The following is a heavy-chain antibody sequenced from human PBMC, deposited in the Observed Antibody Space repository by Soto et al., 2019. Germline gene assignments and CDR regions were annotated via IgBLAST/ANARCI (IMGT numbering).Heavy chain of an antibody. CDR1: GYTFTSYD. Sequence: QVQLVQSGAEVKKPGASVKVSCKASGYTFTSYDINWVRQATAQGLEWMGWMNPSSGNTGYAQKFQGRVTMTRDTSISTAYMELSSLRSEDTAVYYCARGLRSSSSESVDVWGKGTTVTVS. CDR3: ARGLRSSSSESVDV. CDR2: MNPSSGNT. D-gene: IGHD6-6*01. V-gene: IGHV1-8*01. J-gene: IGHJ6*03.